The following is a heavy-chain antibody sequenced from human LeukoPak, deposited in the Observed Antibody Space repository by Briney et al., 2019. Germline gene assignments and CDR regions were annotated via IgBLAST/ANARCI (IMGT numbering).Heavy chain of an antibody. Sequence: GGSLGLSCAASGFTFSSSWMHWVRQAPGKGLVWVSGIASDGSDTRYSDSVKGRFTISRDNANDTLYLQMNSLRAEDTAVYYCVRGTQIFDFWGQGNLVTVSS. V-gene: IGHV3-74*01. CDR3: VRGTQIFDF. D-gene: IGHD2-2*01. J-gene: IGHJ4*02. CDR1: GFTFSSSW. CDR2: IASDGSDT.